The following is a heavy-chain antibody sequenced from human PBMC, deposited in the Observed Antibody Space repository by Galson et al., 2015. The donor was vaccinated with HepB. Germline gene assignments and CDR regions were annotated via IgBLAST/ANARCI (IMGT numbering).Heavy chain of an antibody. J-gene: IGHJ4*02. CDR3: VRDRLHSFDY. V-gene: IGHV1-18*04. Sequence: SVKVSCKASVYTFTSNGISWVRQAPGQGLEWMGWISTRSGTTNYAQRLQGRVTMETEQSTSTAYMELRRLRSDDTAIYYCVRDRLHSFDYWGQGTLVTVSS. CDR1: VYTFTSNG. CDR2: ISTRSGTT.